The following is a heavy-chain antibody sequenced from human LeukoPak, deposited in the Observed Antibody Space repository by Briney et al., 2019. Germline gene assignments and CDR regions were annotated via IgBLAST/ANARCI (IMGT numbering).Heavy chain of an antibody. Sequence: GGSLRLSCVASGFTFSSYEFNWVRQAPGKGLEWVSYISTSGNTNYYADSVRGRFTMSRDNAENSLSLQMNSLRVEDTAVCYCAREKAGCHGDCSDYWGQGTLVTVSS. CDR2: ISTSGNTN. D-gene: IGHD2-21*02. J-gene: IGHJ4*02. CDR3: AREKAGCHGDCSDY. V-gene: IGHV3-48*03. CDR1: GFTFSSYE.